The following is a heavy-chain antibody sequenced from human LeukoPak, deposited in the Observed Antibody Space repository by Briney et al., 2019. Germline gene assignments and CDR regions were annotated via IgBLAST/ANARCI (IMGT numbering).Heavy chain of an antibody. CDR2: IYYSGST. CDR1: GDPISSYY. V-gene: IGHV4-59*08. D-gene: IGHD5-18*01. J-gene: IGHJ3*02. Sequence: PSETLSLTCSVSGDPISSYYWSWIRRPPGEGLEWIGYIYYSGSTNYNPSLKSRVTISVVTSKNQISLKLNSVTAADTAVYYCARHPPRGYSYGSDGFDIWGQGTMVTVSS. CDR3: ARHPPRGYSYGSDGFDI.